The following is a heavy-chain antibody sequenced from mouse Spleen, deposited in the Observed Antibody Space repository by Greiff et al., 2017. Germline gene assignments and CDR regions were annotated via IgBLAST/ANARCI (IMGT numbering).Heavy chain of an antibody. D-gene: IGHD1-1*01. CDR3: TGPYYGSSSFAY. J-gene: IGHJ3*01. V-gene: IGHV6-3*01. Sequence: EVKLMESGGGLVQPGGSMKLSCVASGFTFSNYWMNWVRQSPEKGLEWVAQIRLKSDNYATHYAESVKGRFTISRDDSKSSVYLQMNNLRAEDTGIYYCTGPYYGSSSFAYWGQGTLVTVSA. CDR2: IRLKSDNYAT. CDR1: GFTFSNYW.